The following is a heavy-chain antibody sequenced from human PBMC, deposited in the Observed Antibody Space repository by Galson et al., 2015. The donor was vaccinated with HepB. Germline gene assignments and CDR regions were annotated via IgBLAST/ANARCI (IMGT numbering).Heavy chain of an antibody. J-gene: IGHJ4*02. V-gene: IGHV3-30*03. CDR3: ARNGRTTAVAGTGEIDY. Sequence: SLRLSCAASGFTVRGNYMTWVRQAPGKGLEWVTVISRDENKKYYADSLKGRFTVSRDNSKTTLYLQLSSLRLEDTGVYYCARNGRTTAVAGTGEIDYWGQGTLVIVSS. CDR2: ISRDENKK. D-gene: IGHD6-19*01. CDR1: GFTVRGNY.